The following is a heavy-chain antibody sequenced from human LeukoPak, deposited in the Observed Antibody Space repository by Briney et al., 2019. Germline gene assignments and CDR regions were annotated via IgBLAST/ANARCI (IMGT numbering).Heavy chain of an antibody. Sequence: SETLSLTCAVYGGSFSGYYRSWIRQPPGKGLEWIGEINHSGSTNYNPSLKSRVTISVDTSKNQFSLKLSSVTAADTAVYYCARGLDTAMDYGMDVWGKGTTVTVSS. D-gene: IGHD5-18*01. J-gene: IGHJ6*04. V-gene: IGHV4-34*01. CDR1: GGSFSGYY. CDR3: ARGLDTAMDYGMDV. CDR2: INHSGST.